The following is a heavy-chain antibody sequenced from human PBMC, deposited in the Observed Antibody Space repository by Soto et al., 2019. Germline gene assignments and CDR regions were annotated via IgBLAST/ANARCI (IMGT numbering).Heavy chain of an antibody. Sequence: GGSLRLSCAASGFTFSTYGMHWVRQAPGKGLEWVAVITYDGSHEFCADSVKGRFTISRDNSKNSVYLQMHSLRAEDTAVYYCAKGYYYDNSGQSYFDYWGQGTLVTVSS. D-gene: IGHD3-22*01. CDR3: AKGYYYDNSGQSYFDY. V-gene: IGHV3-30*18. CDR2: ITYDGSHE. CDR1: GFTFSTYG. J-gene: IGHJ4*02.